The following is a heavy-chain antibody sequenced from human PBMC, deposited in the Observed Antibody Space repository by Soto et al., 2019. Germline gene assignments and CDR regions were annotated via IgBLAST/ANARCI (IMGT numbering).Heavy chain of an antibody. J-gene: IGHJ6*02. Sequence: GGSLRLSCAVSGFPFSSYVMTWVRQAPGKGLEWLSVISGGGGSTNYAESVKGRFTISRDNSENTLYLQMNSLRAEDTAVYYCAKAVTLVRGINPYSYGLDVWGQGTTVTVSS. V-gene: IGHV3-23*01. D-gene: IGHD3-10*01. CDR3: AKAVTLVRGINPYSYGLDV. CDR1: GFPFSSYV. CDR2: ISGGGGST.